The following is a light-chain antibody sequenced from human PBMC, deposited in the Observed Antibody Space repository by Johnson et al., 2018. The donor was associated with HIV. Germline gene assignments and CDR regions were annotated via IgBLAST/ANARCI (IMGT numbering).Light chain of an antibody. CDR2: ENN. Sequence: QSVLTQPPSLSAAPGQKVTISCSGSSSNIGNNYVSWYQQLPGTAPKLLIYENNKRPSGIPDRFSGSKYGTSATLGITGLQTGDEADYYCGTWDSSLSADVFGTGAKVTVL. CDR1: SSNIGNNY. CDR3: GTWDSSLSADV. V-gene: IGLV1-51*02. J-gene: IGLJ1*01.